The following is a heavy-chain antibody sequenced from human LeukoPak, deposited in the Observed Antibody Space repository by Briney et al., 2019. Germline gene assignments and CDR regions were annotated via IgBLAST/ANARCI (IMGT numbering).Heavy chain of an antibody. J-gene: IGHJ4*02. Sequence: PGGSLRLSCAASGFIFSDYYMTWIRQAPGKGLDWISYISSDSSYTRYADSVKGRFTVSRDNAKNSLYPQMNSLRAEDTAVYYCARLHSTAAAGTYDYWGQGTLVTVSS. CDR1: GFIFSDYY. CDR3: ARLHSTAAAGTYDY. D-gene: IGHD6-13*01. CDR2: ISSDSSYT. V-gene: IGHV3-11*06.